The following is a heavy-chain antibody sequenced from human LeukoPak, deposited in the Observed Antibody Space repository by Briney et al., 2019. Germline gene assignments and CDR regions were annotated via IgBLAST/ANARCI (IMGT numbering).Heavy chain of an antibody. Sequence: GGSLRLSCAASGFTFSSYEMNWVRQAPGKGLEWVSSISSSSSYIYYADSVKGRLTISRDNAKNSLYLQMNSLRAEDTAVYYCARACGGDCIDAFDIWGQGTMVTVSS. CDR3: ARACGGDCIDAFDI. D-gene: IGHD2-21*02. J-gene: IGHJ3*02. CDR1: GFTFSSYE. CDR2: ISSSSSYI. V-gene: IGHV3-21*01.